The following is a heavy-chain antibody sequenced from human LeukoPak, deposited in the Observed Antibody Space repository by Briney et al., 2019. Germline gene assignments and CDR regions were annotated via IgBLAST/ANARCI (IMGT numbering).Heavy chain of an antibody. Sequence: ASVKVSCKASGGTFGSYAISWVRQAPGQGLEWMGGIIPIFGTANYAQKFQGRVTITADESTSTAYMELSSLRSEDTAVYYCARGGSGSYSDYYYYYYMDVWGKGTTVTVSS. CDR2: IIPIFGTA. J-gene: IGHJ6*03. V-gene: IGHV1-69*13. D-gene: IGHD3-10*01. CDR1: GGTFGSYA. CDR3: ARGGSGSYSDYYYYYYMDV.